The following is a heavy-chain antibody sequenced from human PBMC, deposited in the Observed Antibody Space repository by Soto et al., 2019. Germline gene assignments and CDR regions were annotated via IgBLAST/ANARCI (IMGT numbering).Heavy chain of an antibody. CDR1: GFTFSGSP. D-gene: IGHD6-19*01. J-gene: IGHJ5*02. CDR2: IRTKTNNYAT. Sequence: PGGSLRLSCAASGFTFSGSPIHWVRQASGKGLEWLGRIRTKTNNYATAYGVSVRGRFTVSRDDVKNTAYLQMDSLKTEDTAVYYCVIAMADFWFDPWGQGTLVTVSS. CDR3: VIAMADFWFDP. V-gene: IGHV3-73*01.